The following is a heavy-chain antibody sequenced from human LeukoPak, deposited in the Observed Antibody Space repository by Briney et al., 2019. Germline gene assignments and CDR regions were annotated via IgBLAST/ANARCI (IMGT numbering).Heavy chain of an antibody. D-gene: IGHD3-22*01. CDR2: IKSDGSIT. Sequence: GGSLRLSCAASGFTFSSYWMHWVRQGPGKGLVLVSRIKSDGSITNYADSVKGRFTISRDNAKNTLYLQMNSLRAEDTAVYYCARYDSDGYYYDYWGQGTLVTVSS. CDR3: ARYDSDGYYYDY. CDR1: GFTFSSYW. V-gene: IGHV3-74*01. J-gene: IGHJ4*02.